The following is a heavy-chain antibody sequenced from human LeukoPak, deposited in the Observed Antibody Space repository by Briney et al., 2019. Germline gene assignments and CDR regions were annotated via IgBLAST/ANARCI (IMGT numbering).Heavy chain of an antibody. CDR2: INPDGSQK. V-gene: IGHV3-7*01. CDR3: AAWTDRGYNF. J-gene: IGHJ4*02. D-gene: IGHD5-24*01. Sequence: GRSLRLSCAASGFSFSGSWMNWVRQAPGKGREWVANINPDGSQKRFVDSVMGRFTMSRDNAKNSLYLQMNSLRVEDTAVFYCAAWTDRGYNFWGQGTLVTVCS. CDR1: GFSFSGSW.